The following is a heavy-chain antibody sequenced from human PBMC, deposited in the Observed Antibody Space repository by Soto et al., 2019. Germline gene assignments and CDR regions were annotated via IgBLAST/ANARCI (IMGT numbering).Heavy chain of an antibody. Sequence: GASVKVSCKASGYTFTSYCISWVLQAPGQGLEWMGWISAYNGNTNYAQKLQGRVTMTTDTSTSTAYMELRSLRSDDTAVYYCAREENYYDSSGPGGWFDPWGQGTLVTVSS. CDR3: AREENYYDSSGPGGWFDP. D-gene: IGHD3-22*01. J-gene: IGHJ5*02. CDR1: GYTFTSYC. CDR2: ISAYNGNT. V-gene: IGHV1-18*04.